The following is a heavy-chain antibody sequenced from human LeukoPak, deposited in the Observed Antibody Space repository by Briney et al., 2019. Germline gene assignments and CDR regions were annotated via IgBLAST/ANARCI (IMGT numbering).Heavy chain of an antibody. CDR2: ISYDGSNK. CDR1: GFTFSGYG. CDR3: ATLGYCSSTSCYTHYYHYGMDV. D-gene: IGHD2-2*02. Sequence: GGSLRLSCAASGFTFSGYGMHWVRQAPGKGLEWVAVISYDGSNKYYADSVKGRFTISRDNSKNTLYLQMNSLRAEDTAVYYCATLGYCSSTSCYTHYYHYGMDVWGQGTTVTVSS. J-gene: IGHJ6*02. V-gene: IGHV3-30*03.